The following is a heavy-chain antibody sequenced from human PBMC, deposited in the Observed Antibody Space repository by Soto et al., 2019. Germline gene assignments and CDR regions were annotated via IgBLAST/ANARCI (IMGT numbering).Heavy chain of an antibody. V-gene: IGHV3-30*18. D-gene: IGHD3-10*01. Sequence: QVHLVESGGGVVQPGRSLRLSCAASGLTFSSFGMHWVRHTPGKGLEWLAVISYDGSHKLHADSVQGRFTISRDNSKNTVSRQMNSLGTEDTAVYYCAKDLGLDASASYPYHWGQGTLVTVSS. CDR3: AKDLGLDASASYPYH. CDR2: ISYDGSHK. CDR1: GLTFSSFG. J-gene: IGHJ5*02.